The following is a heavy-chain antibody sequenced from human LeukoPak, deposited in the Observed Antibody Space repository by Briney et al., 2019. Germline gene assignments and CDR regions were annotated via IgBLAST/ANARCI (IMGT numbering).Heavy chain of an antibody. J-gene: IGHJ4*02. CDR1: GFTFSSYG. V-gene: IGHV3-33*01. CDR3: ARDPGVTMVRGVIYYFDY. Sequence: PGGSLRLSCAASGFTFSSYGMHWVRQAPGKGLEGVAVIWYDGSNKYYADSVKGRFTISRDNSKNTLYLQMNSLRAEDTAVYYCARDPGVTMVRGVIYYFDYWGQGTLVTVSS. CDR2: IWYDGSNK. D-gene: IGHD3-10*01.